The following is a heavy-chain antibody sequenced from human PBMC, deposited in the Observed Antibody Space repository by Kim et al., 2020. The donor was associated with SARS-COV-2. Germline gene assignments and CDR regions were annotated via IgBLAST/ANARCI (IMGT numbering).Heavy chain of an antibody. D-gene: IGHD1-26*01. CDR2: ISYDGSNK. Sequence: GGSLRLSCAASGFTFSSYGMHWVRQAPGKGLEWVAVISYDGSNKYYADSVKGRFTISRDNSKNTLYLQMNSLRAEDTAVYYCAKGGSYSGSYLAYWGQGT. CDR3: AKGGSYSGSYLAY. V-gene: IGHV3-30*18. CDR1: GFTFSSYG. J-gene: IGHJ4*02.